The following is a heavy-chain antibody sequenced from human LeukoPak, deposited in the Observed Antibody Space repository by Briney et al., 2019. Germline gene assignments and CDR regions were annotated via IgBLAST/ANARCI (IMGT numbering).Heavy chain of an antibody. CDR2: INWNGGST. V-gene: IGHV3-20*04. D-gene: IGHD3-10*01. CDR3: ARLLLWFGEPYDAFDI. J-gene: IGHJ3*02. Sequence: PGGSLRLSCAASGFTFNDYGMSWVRQAPGKGLEWVSGINWNGGSTGYADSVKGRFTISRDNAENSLYLQMNSLRAEDTALYYCARLLLWFGEPYDAFDIWGQGTMVTVSS. CDR1: GFTFNDYG.